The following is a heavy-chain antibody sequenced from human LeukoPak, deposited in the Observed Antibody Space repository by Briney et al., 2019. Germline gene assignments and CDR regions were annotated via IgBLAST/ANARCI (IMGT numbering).Heavy chain of an antibody. Sequence: PSETLSLTCTVSGGSISGYYWTWVRQPPGKGLEWIGYIYYNGRTNYNPSLESRVTMSVDTSKNQFSLKVNSVTAADTAVYYCATTSGIVARDYWGQGILVTVSS. CDR1: GGSISGYY. J-gene: IGHJ4*02. V-gene: IGHV4-59*01. CDR2: IYYNGRT. CDR3: ATTSGIVARDY. D-gene: IGHD3-22*01.